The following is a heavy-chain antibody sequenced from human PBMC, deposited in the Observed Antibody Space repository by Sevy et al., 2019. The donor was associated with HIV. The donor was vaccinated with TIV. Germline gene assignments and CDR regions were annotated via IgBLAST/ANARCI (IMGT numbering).Heavy chain of an antibody. D-gene: IGHD1-1*01. V-gene: IGHV4-31*03. CDR3: ARAKSWNDVLISWFDF. CDR1: GDSISSGDFY. CDR2: IYYSGNT. Sequence: SETLSLTCTVSGDSISSGDFYWSWIRQHPGKGLDWIGYIYYSGNTYCNPSVKSRVTISLDTSKNQFSLRLRSVTAADTAVYHCARAKSWNDVLISWFDFWGQGTLVTVSS. J-gene: IGHJ4*02.